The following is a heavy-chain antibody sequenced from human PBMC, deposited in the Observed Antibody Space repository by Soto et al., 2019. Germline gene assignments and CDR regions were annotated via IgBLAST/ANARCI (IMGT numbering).Heavy chain of an antibody. CDR1: GFAFSIYA. CDR2: ISHDGSNR. CDR3: ARSSGVPTPDFDY. V-gene: IGHV3-30-3*01. J-gene: IGHJ4*02. Sequence: QTGGSLRLSCAGSGFAFSIYAMHWVRQAPGKGLEWVAVISHDGSNRYYADSVKGRFTISRDNSKNTVYLEMNSPRAEDTAVYFCARSSGVPTPDFDYWGQGTLVTVSS. D-gene: IGHD3-10*01.